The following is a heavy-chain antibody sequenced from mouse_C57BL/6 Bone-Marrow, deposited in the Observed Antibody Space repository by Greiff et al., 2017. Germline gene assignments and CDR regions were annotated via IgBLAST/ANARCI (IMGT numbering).Heavy chain of an antibody. Sequence: EVNVVESGGGLVQPGGSLSLSCAASGFTFTDYYMSWVRQPPGKALEWLGFIRNKANGYTTEYSASVKGRFTISRDNSQSILYLQMNALRAEDSATYYCARPITTVVATPFAYWGQGTLVTVSA. J-gene: IGHJ3*01. CDR1: GFTFTDYY. V-gene: IGHV7-3*01. D-gene: IGHD1-1*01. CDR2: IRNKANGYTT. CDR3: ARPITTVVATPFAY.